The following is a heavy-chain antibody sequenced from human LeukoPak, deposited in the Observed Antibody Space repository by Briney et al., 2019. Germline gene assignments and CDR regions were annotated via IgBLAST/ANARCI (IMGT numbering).Heavy chain of an antibody. D-gene: IGHD3-10*01. V-gene: IGHV4-34*01. CDR1: DASFSGYY. J-gene: IGHJ4*02. CDR3: SRGGDASKAGKY. CDR2: IHPSGSP. Sequence: SETLSLTCAIYDASFSGYYRSWIRQPPGKGLEWIGEIHPSGSPSYNPSLESRTIISVDASKNQFSLILNSVTAADTALYFCSRGGDASKAGKYWGQGALVTVSS.